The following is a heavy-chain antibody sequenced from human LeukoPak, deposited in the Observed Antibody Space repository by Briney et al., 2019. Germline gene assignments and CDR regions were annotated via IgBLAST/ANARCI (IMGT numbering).Heavy chain of an antibody. CDR1: GFTFSNHG. CDR2: IRGGGDST. D-gene: IGHD1-26*01. Sequence: GGSLRLSCEASGFTFSNHGMSWVRQAPGKGLEWVSGIRGGGDSTFYADSVKGRFTISRHNSRNTLNLHMNSLRAEDTRVYYCAKTLGGRYYAGSGDWGQGTLVTVSS. CDR3: AKTLGGRYYAGSGD. J-gene: IGHJ4*02. V-gene: IGHV3-23*01.